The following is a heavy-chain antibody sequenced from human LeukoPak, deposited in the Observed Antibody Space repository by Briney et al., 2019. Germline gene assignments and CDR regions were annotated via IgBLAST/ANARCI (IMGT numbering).Heavy chain of an antibody. D-gene: IGHD4-17*01. CDR1: GFTFSSYS. J-gene: IGHJ4*02. V-gene: IGHV3-21*01. Sequence: GGSLRLSCAASGFTFSSYSMNWVHQAPGKGLEWVSSISSSSSYIYYADSVKGRFTISRDNAKNSLYLHINSLRAEDTAVYYCARERGVYGRWGQGTLVTVSS. CDR2: ISSSSSYI. CDR3: ARERGVYGR.